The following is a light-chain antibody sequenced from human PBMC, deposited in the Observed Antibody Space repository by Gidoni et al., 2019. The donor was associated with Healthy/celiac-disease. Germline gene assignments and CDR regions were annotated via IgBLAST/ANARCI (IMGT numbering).Light chain of an antibody. Sequence: QSVLTQPPSVSGAPGQRVTISCTGSSSNIGAGYAVHWYQQLPGTAPKLLIYGNSNRPSGVPDRFSGSKSGTSASLAITGLQAEDEADYYCQSYDSSLSVFGGGTKLTAL. CDR1: SSNIGAGYA. CDR3: QSYDSSLSV. J-gene: IGLJ3*02. V-gene: IGLV1-40*01. CDR2: GNS.